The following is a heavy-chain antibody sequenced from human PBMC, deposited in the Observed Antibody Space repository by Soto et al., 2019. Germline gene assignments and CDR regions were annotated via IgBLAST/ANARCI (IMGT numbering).Heavy chain of an antibody. CDR2: INHSGST. D-gene: IGHD2-2*01. V-gene: IGHV4-34*01. CDR1: GGSFSGYY. J-gene: IGHJ4*02. CDR3: AREGYCSSTSCYVLDY. Sequence: SETLSLTCAVYGGSFSGYYWSWIRQPPGKGLEWIGEINHSGSTNYNPSLKSRVTISVDTSKNQFSLKLSSVTAADTAVYYCAREGYCSSTSCYVLDYWGQGTLVTVSS.